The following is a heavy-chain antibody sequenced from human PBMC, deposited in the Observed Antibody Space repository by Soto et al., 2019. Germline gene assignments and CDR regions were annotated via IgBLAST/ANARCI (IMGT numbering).Heavy chain of an antibody. J-gene: IGHJ4*02. CDR3: ARRVYGGDSLHKYYFDY. CDR2: IYPGDSDT. V-gene: IGHV5-51*01. D-gene: IGHD2-21*02. CDR1: GYSFTSYW. Sequence: PGESLKISCKGSGYSFTSYWISWVRQMPGKGLEWMGFIYPGDSDTRYSPSFQGQVTISADESISTAYLQWSSLKASDTAIYYCARRVYGGDSLHKYYFDYWGQGTLVTVSS.